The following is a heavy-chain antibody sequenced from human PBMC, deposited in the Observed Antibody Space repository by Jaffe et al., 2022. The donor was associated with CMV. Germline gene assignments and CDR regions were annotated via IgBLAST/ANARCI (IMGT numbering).Heavy chain of an antibody. J-gene: IGHJ4*02. CDR3: ARGYSNSDDVDY. D-gene: IGHD4-4*01. Sequence: QVQLQESGPGLVKPSGTLSLTCAVSGGSISTNNWWNWVRQPPGEGLEWIGEIYHSGSTNYNPSLKSRVTISVDKSKNQFSLKLNSVTAADTAVYYCARGYSNSDDVDYWGQGTLVTVSS. CDR1: GGSISTNNW. V-gene: IGHV4-4*02. CDR2: IYHSGST.